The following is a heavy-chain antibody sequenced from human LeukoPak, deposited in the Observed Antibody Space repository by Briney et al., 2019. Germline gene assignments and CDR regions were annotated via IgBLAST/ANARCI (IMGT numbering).Heavy chain of an antibody. CDR2: IYSSGST. J-gene: IGHJ6*02. Sequence: SETLSLTCAVSGGSISTSHHYWGWIRQPPGKGLEWIGSIYSSGSTYYTPSLRTRVTISVDTSKNQFSLQLSSVTAADTAVYYCARDAGYSSSMIYYYYGMDVWGQGTTVTVSS. CDR3: ARDAGYSSSMIYYYYGMDV. V-gene: IGHV4-39*02. D-gene: IGHD6-13*01. CDR1: GGSISTSHHY.